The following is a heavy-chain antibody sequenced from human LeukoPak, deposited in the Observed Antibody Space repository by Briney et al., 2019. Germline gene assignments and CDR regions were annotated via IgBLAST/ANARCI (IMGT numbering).Heavy chain of an antibody. Sequence: RGRSLRLSCAASGFTFSSYAMLWVRQAPGKGLEWVAVISYDGSNKYYADSVKGRFTISRDNSKNTLYLQMNSLRAEDTAVYYCARESRNWLRFGGYYFDYWGQGTLVTVSS. CDR1: GFTFSSYA. J-gene: IGHJ4*02. CDR3: ARESRNWLRFGGYYFDY. CDR2: ISYDGSNK. V-gene: IGHV3-30*04. D-gene: IGHD5-12*01.